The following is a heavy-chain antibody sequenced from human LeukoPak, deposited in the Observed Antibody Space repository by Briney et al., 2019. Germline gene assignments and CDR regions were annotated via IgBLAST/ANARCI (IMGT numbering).Heavy chain of an antibody. Sequence: SVKVSCKASGGTFSSYAISWVRQAPGQGLEWMGGIIPIFGTANYAQKFRGRVTITADESTSTAYMELSSLRSEDTAVYYCARSEGSGWYYFDYWGQGTLVTVSS. CDR1: GGTFSSYA. CDR3: ARSEGSGWYYFDY. CDR2: IIPIFGTA. D-gene: IGHD6-19*01. J-gene: IGHJ4*02. V-gene: IGHV1-69*01.